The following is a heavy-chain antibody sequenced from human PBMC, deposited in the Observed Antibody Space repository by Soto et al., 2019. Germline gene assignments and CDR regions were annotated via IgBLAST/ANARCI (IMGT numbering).Heavy chain of an antibody. D-gene: IGHD4-17*01. J-gene: IGHJ4*02. CDR2: TSYDGSNN. V-gene: IGHV3-33*05. Sequence: QVQLVESGGGVVQPGTSLRLSCVGSGFTFRSYVIHWVRQAPGKGLEWVALTSYDGSNNFYGDSVKGRFTISRHNSRNSVELQRESLRFADTALYYCARWGTTGGLDVWGQGNLVSVSS. CDR1: GFTFRSYV. CDR3: ARWGTTGGLDV.